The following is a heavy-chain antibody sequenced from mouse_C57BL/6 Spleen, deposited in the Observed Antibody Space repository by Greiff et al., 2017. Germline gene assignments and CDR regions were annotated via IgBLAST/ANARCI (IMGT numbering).Heavy chain of an antibody. CDR1: GYTFTNYW. CDR2: IYPGGGYT. CDR3: ARVTGWNYFDY. Sequence: VKLQESGAELVRPGTSVKMSCKASGYTFTNYWIGWAKQRPGHGLEWIGDIYPGGGYTNYNEKFKGKATLTADKSSSTAYMQFSSLTSEDSAIYYCARVTGWNYFDYWGQGTTLTVSS. V-gene: IGHV1-63*01. J-gene: IGHJ2*01. D-gene: IGHD4-1*01.